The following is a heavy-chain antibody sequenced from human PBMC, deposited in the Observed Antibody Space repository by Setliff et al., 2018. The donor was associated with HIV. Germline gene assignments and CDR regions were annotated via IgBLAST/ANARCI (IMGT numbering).Heavy chain of an antibody. D-gene: IGHD2-2*03. V-gene: IGHV3-23*01. CDR2: VHVGGGRT. Sequence: PGGSLKLSCEASGFTFTDYSMNWVRQAPGQRPEWVSVVHVGGGRTDYADSVRGRFVISRDDSKNMLYLQMSGLRGDDTAMYYCAKPTNGFYPRAFDAWGPGTMVTVSS. CDR3: AKPTNGFYPRAFDA. CDR1: GFTFTDYS. J-gene: IGHJ3*01.